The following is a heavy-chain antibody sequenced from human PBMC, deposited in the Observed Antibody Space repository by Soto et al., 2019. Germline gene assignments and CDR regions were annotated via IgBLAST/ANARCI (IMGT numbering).Heavy chain of an antibody. CDR2: IYHSGST. Sequence: QVQLQESGPGLVKPSGTLSLTCAVSGGSISSSNWWSWVRQPPGKGLEWIGEIYHSGSTSYNPSLKSRVTISVDKSKNQLSLKLSSVTAADTAVYYCARMYYFGSGSYHYYYGMDVWGQGTTVTVSS. CDR3: ARMYYFGSGSYHYYYGMDV. CDR1: GGSISSSNW. D-gene: IGHD3-10*01. J-gene: IGHJ6*02. V-gene: IGHV4-4*02.